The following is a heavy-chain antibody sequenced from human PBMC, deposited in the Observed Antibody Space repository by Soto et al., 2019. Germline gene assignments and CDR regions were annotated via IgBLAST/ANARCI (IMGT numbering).Heavy chain of an antibody. J-gene: IGHJ6*03. CDR1: GGSFSGYY. V-gene: IGHV4-34*01. CDR3: AIPYGDYDYYYYMDV. D-gene: IGHD4-17*01. Sequence: PSETLSLTCAVYGGSFSGYYWIWIRQPPGKGLEWIGEINHSGSTNYNPSLKSRVTISVDTSKNQFSLKLSSVTAADTAVYYCAIPYGDYDYYYYMDVWGKGTTVTVSS. CDR2: INHSGST.